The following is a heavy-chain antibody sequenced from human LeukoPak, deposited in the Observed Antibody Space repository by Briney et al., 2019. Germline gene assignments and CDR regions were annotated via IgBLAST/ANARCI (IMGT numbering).Heavy chain of an antibody. D-gene: IGHD1-26*01. Sequence: ASVKVSCKVAGHPLTALSMHWVRQSAGKGLGWWGGFSPEDNEIIYAKKFQGRVTMTEDTSTDTAYMEMSSLKSDDTAIYYCATYPSGSHRLRARWGQGTLVTVSS. CDR2: FSPEDNEI. CDR1: GHPLTALS. CDR3: ATYPSGSHRLRAR. V-gene: IGHV1-24*01. J-gene: IGHJ4*02.